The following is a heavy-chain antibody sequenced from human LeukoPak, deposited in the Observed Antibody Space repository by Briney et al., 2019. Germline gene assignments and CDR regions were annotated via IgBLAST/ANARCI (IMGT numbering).Heavy chain of an antibody. J-gene: IGHJ3*02. D-gene: IGHD5-12*01. CDR1: GFTFSSYD. Sequence: GGSLRLSCAASGFTFSSYDMHWVRQATGKGLEWVSAIGTAGDTYYPGSVKGRFTISRENAKNSLYLQMNSLRAGDTAVYYCARGATRHDAFDIWGQGTVVTVSS. CDR3: ARGATRHDAFDI. V-gene: IGHV3-13*01. CDR2: IGTAGDT.